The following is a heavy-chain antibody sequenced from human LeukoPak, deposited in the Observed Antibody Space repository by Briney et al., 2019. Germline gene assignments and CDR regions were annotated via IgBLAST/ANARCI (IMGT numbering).Heavy chain of an antibody. D-gene: IGHD4-23*01. J-gene: IGHJ4*02. CDR3: TRADEYGGNTL. Sequence: GGSLRLSCAASGFTFSSYSMNWVRQAPGQGLEWVSRIYNDGSSTSYADSVKGRFTISRDNAKNTLYLQMNSLRAEDTGVYYCTRADEYGGNTLWGQGTLVTVSS. CDR2: IYNDGSST. V-gene: IGHV3-74*01. CDR1: GFTFSSYS.